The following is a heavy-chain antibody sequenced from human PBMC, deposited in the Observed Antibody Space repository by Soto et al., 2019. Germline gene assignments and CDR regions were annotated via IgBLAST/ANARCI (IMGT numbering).Heavy chain of an antibody. Sequence: PSETLSLTCAVYGGSFSGYYWGWIRQPPGKGLEWIGEINHSGSTNYNPSLKSRVTISVDTSKNQFSLKLSSVTAADTAVYYCARGRGLGGSSANFDYWGQGTLVTVSS. CDR2: INHSGST. D-gene: IGHD6-25*01. CDR1: GGSFSGYY. CDR3: ARGRGLGGSSANFDY. V-gene: IGHV4-34*01. J-gene: IGHJ4*02.